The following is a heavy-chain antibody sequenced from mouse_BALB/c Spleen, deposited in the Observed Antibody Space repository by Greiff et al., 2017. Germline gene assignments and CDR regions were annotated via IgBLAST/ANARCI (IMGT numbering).Heavy chain of an antibody. CDR2: ISSGGGST. V-gene: IGHV5-12-1*01. CDR1: GFAFSSYD. Sequence: EVQVVESGGGLVKPGGSLKLSCAASGFAFSSYDMSWVRQTPEKRLEWVAYISSGGGSTYYPDTVKGRFTISRDNAKNTLYLQMSSLKSEDTAMYYCARHRTGTNFDYWGQGTTLTVSS. CDR3: ARHRTGTNFDY. D-gene: IGHD4-1*01. J-gene: IGHJ2*01.